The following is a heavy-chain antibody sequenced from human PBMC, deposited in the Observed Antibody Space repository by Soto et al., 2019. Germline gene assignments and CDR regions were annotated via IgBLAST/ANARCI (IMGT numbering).Heavy chain of an antibody. D-gene: IGHD4-17*01. CDR1: GFTFSSYG. CDR2: IWYDGRNK. V-gene: IGHV3-33*01. J-gene: IGHJ4*02. CDR3: ARDSIHDYGDYGPAY. Sequence: QVQLVESGGGVVQPGRSLRLSCAASGFTFSSYGMHWVRQAPGKGLEWVAVIWYDGRNKYYADSVNGRFTISRDNSKNTLNLQMNSLRAEDTAVYYCARDSIHDYGDYGPAYWGQGTLVSVSS.